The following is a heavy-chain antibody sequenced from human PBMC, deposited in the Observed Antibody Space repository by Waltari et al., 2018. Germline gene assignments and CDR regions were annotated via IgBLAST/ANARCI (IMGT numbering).Heavy chain of an antibody. V-gene: IGHV4-39*01. CDR1: GGSISTTSYY. D-gene: IGHD3-16*02. CDR2: MFFRGST. J-gene: IGHJ4*02. CDR3: ARHSPRYGGLPMGDFSLFLGY. Sequence: QLHLHASGPGLVRPSETLSLSCTVSGGSISTTSYYWGWVRQPPGKGLEWIGAMFFRGSTYYKPYLKRRVTMTVDTSKNRFYLNSTAVTAADTALYFCARHSPRYGGLPMGDFSLFLGYWGQGTLVTVSS.